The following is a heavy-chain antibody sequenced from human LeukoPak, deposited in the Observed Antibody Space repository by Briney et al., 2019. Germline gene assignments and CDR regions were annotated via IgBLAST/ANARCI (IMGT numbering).Heavy chain of an antibody. D-gene: IGHD3-22*01. V-gene: IGHV1-69*13. Sequence: GASVKVSCKASGGTFSSYAISWVRQAPGQGLEWMGGIIPIFGTANYAQKFQGRVTITADESTSTAYMELSSLRSEDTAVYYCARAGGDHYYDSSGYYTPWDYWGQGTLVTVSS. CDR3: ARAGGDHYYDSSGYYTPWDY. CDR2: IIPIFGTA. CDR1: GGTFSSYA. J-gene: IGHJ4*02.